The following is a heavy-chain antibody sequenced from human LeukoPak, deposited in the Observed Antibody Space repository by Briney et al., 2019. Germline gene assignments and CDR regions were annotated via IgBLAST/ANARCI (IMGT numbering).Heavy chain of an antibody. D-gene: IGHD4-23*01. Sequence: AASVKVSCKASGGTFSSYAISWVRQAPGQGLEWRGRIIPIFGTANYAQKFQGRVTITTDESTSTVYMELSSLRSEDTAVYYCARGEINYGGNSLDFDYWGQGTLVTVSS. CDR1: GGTFSSYA. CDR2: IIPIFGTA. CDR3: ARGEINYGGNSLDFDY. J-gene: IGHJ4*02. V-gene: IGHV1-69*05.